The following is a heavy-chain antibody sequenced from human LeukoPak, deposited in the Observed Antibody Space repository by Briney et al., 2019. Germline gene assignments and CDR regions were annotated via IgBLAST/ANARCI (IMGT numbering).Heavy chain of an antibody. Sequence: GGSLRLSCAASGFTFSSYAMSWVRQAPGKGLEWVSAISGSGGSTYYADSVKGRFTISRDNAKNSLYLQMNSLRAEDTAVYYCARDLRVAAGDYWGQGTLVTVSS. CDR2: ISGSGGST. CDR3: ARDLRVAAGDY. J-gene: IGHJ4*02. CDR1: GFTFSSYA. V-gene: IGHV3-23*01. D-gene: IGHD2-15*01.